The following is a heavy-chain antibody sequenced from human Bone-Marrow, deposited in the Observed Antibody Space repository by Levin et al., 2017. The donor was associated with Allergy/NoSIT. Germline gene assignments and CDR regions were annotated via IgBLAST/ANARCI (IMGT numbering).Heavy chain of an antibody. J-gene: IGHJ6*03. Sequence: GGSLRLSCAVSGFTFSSYWMHWVRQAPGKGLVWVSRINTESSSTRYADSVQGRFTISRDNAKNTLYLQMNSLRAEDTAVYYCVREGLPEHYYYMDVWGKGTTVTVSS. V-gene: IGHV3-74*01. CDR2: INTESSST. CDR1: GFTFSSYW. CDR3: VREGLPEHYYYMDV.